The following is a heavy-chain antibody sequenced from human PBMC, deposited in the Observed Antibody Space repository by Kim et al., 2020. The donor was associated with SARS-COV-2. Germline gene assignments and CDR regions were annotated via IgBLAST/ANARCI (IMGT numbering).Heavy chain of an antibody. D-gene: IGHD2-2*01. Sequence: PSLKSRVTISVDTSKNQFSLKLCSVPAADTAVYYCARHDPVDTLCWYFDLWGRGTLVTVSS. V-gene: IGHV4-39*01. CDR3: ARHDPVDTLCWYFDL. J-gene: IGHJ2*01.